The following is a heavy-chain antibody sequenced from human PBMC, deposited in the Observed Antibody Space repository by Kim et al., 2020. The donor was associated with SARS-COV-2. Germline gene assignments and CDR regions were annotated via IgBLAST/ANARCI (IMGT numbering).Heavy chain of an antibody. D-gene: IGHD3-16*01. Sequence: SETLSLTCTVSGGSISPYYWSWIRQPPGKGLEWIGCIYYSGVINYNPSPKSRVTLSLDMSKNQVSLRLNSVTAADTAVYFCARGSGGHGGVFEYWGQGTLVAVSS. V-gene: IGHV4-59*13. J-gene: IGHJ4*02. CDR3: ARGSGGHGGVFEY. CDR1: GGSISPYY. CDR2: IYYSGVI.